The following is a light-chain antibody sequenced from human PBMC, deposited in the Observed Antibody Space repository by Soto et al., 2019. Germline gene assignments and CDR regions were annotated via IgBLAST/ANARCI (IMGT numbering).Light chain of an antibody. V-gene: IGKV1-39*01. CDR2: AAS. J-gene: IGKJ4*01. CDR1: PSISSY. Sequence: DIQMTQSPSSLSASVGDRVTITCRARPSISSYLNWYQQKPGKAPKLLIYAASSLQSGVPSRFSGSGSGTDYTLTISSLQPEDFATYYCQQSYSTPRTFGGGTKVDI. CDR3: QQSYSTPRT.